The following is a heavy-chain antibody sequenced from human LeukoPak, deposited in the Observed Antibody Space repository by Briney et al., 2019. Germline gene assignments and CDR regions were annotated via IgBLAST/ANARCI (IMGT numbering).Heavy chain of an antibody. Sequence: PGRSLRLSCAASGFTFDDYAMHWVRQAPGKGLEWVSGIRWNSGSIGYADSVKGRFTISRDNAKNSLYLQMNSLRAEDTALYYCAKDIEPQYSSSWYGLDFDPWGQGTLVTVSS. V-gene: IGHV3-9*01. CDR1: GFTFDDYA. CDR3: AKDIEPQYSSSWYGLDFDP. CDR2: IRWNSGSI. D-gene: IGHD6-13*01. J-gene: IGHJ5*02.